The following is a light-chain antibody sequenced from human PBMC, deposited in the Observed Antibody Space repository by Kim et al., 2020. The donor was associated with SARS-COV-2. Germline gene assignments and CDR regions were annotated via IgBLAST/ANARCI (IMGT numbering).Light chain of an antibody. CDR2: QDS. V-gene: IGLV3-1*01. CDR3: QAWDSSTVP. Sequence: VSPGQTASITCSGDKLGDKYACWYQQKPGQSPVLVIYQDSKRPSGIPERFSGSNSGNTATLTISGTQAMDEADYYCQAWDSSTVPFGGGTKLTVL. CDR1: KLGDKY. J-gene: IGLJ2*01.